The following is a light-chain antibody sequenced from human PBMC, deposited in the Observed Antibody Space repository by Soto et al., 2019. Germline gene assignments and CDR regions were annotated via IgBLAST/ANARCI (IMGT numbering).Light chain of an antibody. Sequence: EIVLTQSPATLSLSPGERATLSCRASQSVSSYLAWYQQKPGQAPRLLIYDASNRATDIPARFSGSESGTDFTLTISSLAPEDFAVYYCQQRSNWPPITFGQGTRLEIK. V-gene: IGKV3-11*01. J-gene: IGKJ5*01. CDR3: QQRSNWPPIT. CDR1: QSVSSY. CDR2: DAS.